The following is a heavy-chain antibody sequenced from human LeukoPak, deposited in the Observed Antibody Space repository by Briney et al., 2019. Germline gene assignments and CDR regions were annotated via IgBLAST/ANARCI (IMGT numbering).Heavy chain of an antibody. J-gene: IGHJ6*02. CDR1: GFTFSTYT. V-gene: IGHV3-21*01. Sequence: GGSLRLSCAAFGFTFSTYTMNWVRQAPGKGLEWVSSISSSSSYIYYADSVEGRFTISRDNAKNSLYLQMNSLRAEDTAVYYCARAKSRYYCYGMDAWGQGTTVTVSS. CDR3: ARAKSRYYCYGMDA. CDR2: ISSSSSYI.